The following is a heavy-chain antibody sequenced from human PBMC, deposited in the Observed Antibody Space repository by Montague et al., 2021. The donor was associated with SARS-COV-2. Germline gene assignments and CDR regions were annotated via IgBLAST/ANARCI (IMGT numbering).Heavy chain of an antibody. D-gene: IGHD3-10*01. CDR2: IWYDGSNK. CDR1: GFTFSSYG. J-gene: IGHJ6*02. CDR3: ARQLGYSYGMDF. Sequence: SLRLSCAASGFTFSSYGMHWVRQAPGKGLEWVAVIWYDGSNKYYADSVKGRFTISRDNSKNTLYLQMNSLRAEDTAVYYCARQLGYSYGMDFWGQGTTVTVSS. V-gene: IGHV3-33*01.